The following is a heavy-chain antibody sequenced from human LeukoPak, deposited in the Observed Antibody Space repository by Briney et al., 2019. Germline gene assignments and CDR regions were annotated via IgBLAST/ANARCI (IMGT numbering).Heavy chain of an antibody. CDR3: ARSPYSSSGQFDY. D-gene: IGHD6-13*01. CDR1: GYTFTGYY. CDR2: INPNSGGT. J-gene: IGHJ4*02. V-gene: IGHV1-2*02. Sequence: ASVKVSCKASGYTFTGYYMHWVRQAPGQGLEWMGWINPNSGGTNYAQKFQGRVTMTRDTSISTAYMELSRLRSDDTAVYYCARSPYSSSGQFDYXGQGTLVTVSS.